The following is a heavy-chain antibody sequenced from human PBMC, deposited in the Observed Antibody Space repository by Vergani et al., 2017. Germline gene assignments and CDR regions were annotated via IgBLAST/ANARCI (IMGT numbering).Heavy chain of an antibody. CDR2: ISAYNGNT. Sequence: QVQLVQSGAEVKKPGASVKVSCKASGYTFTSYGISWVRQAPGQGLEWMGWISAYNGNTNYAQKLQGRVTMTTDTSTNTAYMELRSLRSDHTAVYYCARHRYFDWLFSYYMDVWGEGTTVTVS. V-gene: IGHV1-18*01. CDR3: ARHRYFDWLFSYYMDV. J-gene: IGHJ6*03. D-gene: IGHD3-9*01. CDR1: GYTFTSYG.